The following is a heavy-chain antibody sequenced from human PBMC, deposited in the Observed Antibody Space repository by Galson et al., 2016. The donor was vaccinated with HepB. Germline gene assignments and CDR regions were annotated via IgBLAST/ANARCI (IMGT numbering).Heavy chain of an antibody. CDR1: GFTFSDYY. CDR3: ARPRGHPDDTFDI. D-gene: IGHD3-10*01. J-gene: IGHJ3*02. CDR2: ISSSSTYT. Sequence: SLRLSCAVSGFTFSDYYMTWIRQAPGKGLEWVSYISSSSTYTGHADSVKGRFTISRDNAKNSLYLQMNSLRFEDTAVYYRARPRGHPDDTFDIWGQGKMVTVSS. V-gene: IGHV3-11*06.